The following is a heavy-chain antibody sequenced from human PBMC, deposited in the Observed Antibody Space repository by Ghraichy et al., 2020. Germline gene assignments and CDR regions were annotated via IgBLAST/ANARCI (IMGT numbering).Heavy chain of an antibody. V-gene: IGHV3-48*01. J-gene: IGHJ4*02. CDR2: IISSSDSI. CDR3: VRDGIAVAGRDFDY. Sequence: GGSLRLSCAASGCTFSIYNMNWVRQAPGKGLEWISYIISSSDSIYHVDSVKGRFTISRDNAKNSLYLQMNSLRAEDTAVYYCVRDGIAVAGRDFDYWGQGPLVTVSS. CDR1: GCTFSIYN. D-gene: IGHD6-19*01.